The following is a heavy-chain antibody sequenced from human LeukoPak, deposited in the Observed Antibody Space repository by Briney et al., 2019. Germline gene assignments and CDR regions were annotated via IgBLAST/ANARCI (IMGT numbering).Heavy chain of an antibody. V-gene: IGHV3-23*01. CDR1: GFNFIRHD. CDR2: ISGDHAGRLGAT. D-gene: IGHD2-2*03. J-gene: IGHJ3*02. CDR3: AKGGYFSFDM. Sequence: PGGSLRLSCAASGFNFIRHDMSWVRQTPGKGLEWVSGISGDHAGRLGATYYADSVQGRFTISRDNSKSALYLQMHCLRAEDTAMYFCAKGGYFSFDMWGQGTKVTVSS.